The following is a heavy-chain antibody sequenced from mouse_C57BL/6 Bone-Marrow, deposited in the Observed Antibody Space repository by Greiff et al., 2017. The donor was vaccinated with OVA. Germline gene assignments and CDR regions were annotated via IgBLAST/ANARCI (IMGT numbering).Heavy chain of an antibody. CDR2: IRSKSSNYAT. D-gene: IGHD1-1*01. Sequence: EVQLVESGGGLVQPKGSLKLSCAASGFTFNTYAMHWVRQAPGKGLEWVARIRSKSSNYATYYADSVKDSFTISRDASQSMLYLQMNNLKTEDTAMYCCVREGAYYYCKDWYFDVWGTGTTVTVSS. CDR3: VREGAYYYCKDWYFDV. CDR1: GFTFNTYA. J-gene: IGHJ1*03. V-gene: IGHV10-3*01.